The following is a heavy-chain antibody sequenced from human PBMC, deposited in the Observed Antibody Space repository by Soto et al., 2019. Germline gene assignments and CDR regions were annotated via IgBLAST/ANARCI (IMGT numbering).Heavy chain of an antibody. V-gene: IGHV1-24*01. CDR2: SDPEDGET. D-gene: IGHD3-22*01. CDR3: ATNYYDSSGYYPYFDY. Sequence: ASVKVSCKVSGYTLTELSMHWVRQAPGKGLEWMGGSDPEDGETIYAQKFQGRVTMTEDTSTDIAYMELSSLRSEDTAVYYCATNYYDSSGYYPYFDYWGQGTLVTVSS. J-gene: IGHJ4*02. CDR1: GYTLTELS.